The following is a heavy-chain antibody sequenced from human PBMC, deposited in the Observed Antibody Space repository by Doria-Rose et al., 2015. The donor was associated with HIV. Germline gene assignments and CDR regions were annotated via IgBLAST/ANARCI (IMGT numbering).Heavy chain of an antibody. CDR2: IFSDDER. CDR3: ARIKSSRWYHKHYFDF. CDR1: GVSLSSPGMG. J-gene: IGHJ4*02. D-gene: IGHD6-13*01. V-gene: IGHV2-26*01. Sequence: QVQLVQSGPVLVKPTETLTLTCTVSGVSLSSPGMGVSWIRQPPGKALEWLANIFSDDERSYNTSLKSRLTISRGTSKSQVVLTMADMDPVDTASYYCARIKSSRWYHKHYFDFWGQGTLVIVSA.